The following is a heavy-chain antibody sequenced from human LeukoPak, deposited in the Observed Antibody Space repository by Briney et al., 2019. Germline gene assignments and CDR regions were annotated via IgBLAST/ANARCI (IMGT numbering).Heavy chain of an antibody. CDR3: ARARQYQLLST. Sequence: SETLSLTCAVYGGSFSGYYWSWLRQPPGKGLEWVGEINHSGSTNYNPSLKSRVTISVDTSKNQFSLKLSSVTAADTAVYYCARARQYQLLSTWGQGTLVTVSS. CDR1: GGSFSGYY. J-gene: IGHJ5*02. V-gene: IGHV4-34*01. D-gene: IGHD2-2*01. CDR2: INHSGST.